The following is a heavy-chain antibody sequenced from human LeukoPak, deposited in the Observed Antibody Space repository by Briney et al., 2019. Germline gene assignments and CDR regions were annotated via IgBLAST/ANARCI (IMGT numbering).Heavy chain of an antibody. Sequence: GGSLRLSCAASGFTFDDYAMHWVRQAPGKGLEWVLGISWNSGSIGYADSVKGRFTISRDNAKNSLYLQMNSLRPEDMALYYCAKAAGTSYYYYMDVWGKGTTVTVSS. J-gene: IGHJ6*03. CDR2: ISWNSGSI. CDR3: AKAAGTSYYYYMDV. CDR1: GFTFDDYA. D-gene: IGHD6-13*01. V-gene: IGHV3-9*03.